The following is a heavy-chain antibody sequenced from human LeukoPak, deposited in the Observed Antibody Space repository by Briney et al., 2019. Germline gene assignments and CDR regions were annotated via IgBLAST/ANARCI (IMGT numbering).Heavy chain of an antibody. CDR3: ARAPIYDSSGYRNPTDY. Sequence: VKVSCKASGGTFSSYAISWVRQAPGQGLEWMGRIIPILGIANYAQKFQGRVTITADKSTSTAYMELSSLRSEDTAVYYCARAPIYDSSGYRNPTDYWGQGTLVTVSS. D-gene: IGHD3-22*01. CDR2: IIPILGIA. CDR1: GGTFSSYA. J-gene: IGHJ4*02. V-gene: IGHV1-69*10.